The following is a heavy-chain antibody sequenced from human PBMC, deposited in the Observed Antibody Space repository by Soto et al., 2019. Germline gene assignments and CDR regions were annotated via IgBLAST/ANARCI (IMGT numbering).Heavy chain of an antibody. V-gene: IGHV3-11*05. CDR2: ISTTSTYT. D-gene: IGHD5-12*01. CDR3: ARDRNGCEDIEDY. J-gene: IGHJ4*02. CDR1: GFSFSDYY. Sequence: GGSLRLSCEASGFSFSDYYMSWIRQAPGKGLQWVSYISTTSTYTNYADSVKGRFTISRDNAKNSLYLQMNSLRAEDTAIYYCARDRNGCEDIEDYWGRGTLVTVSS.